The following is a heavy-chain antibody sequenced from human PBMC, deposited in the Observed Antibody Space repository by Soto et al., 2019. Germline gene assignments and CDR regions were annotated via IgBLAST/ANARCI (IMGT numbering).Heavy chain of an antibody. CDR3: ARNLAGGVLRYYFDY. Sequence: SVKVSCKASGGTFSSYAISWVRQAPGQGVEWMGGIIPSFGTANYTQKFQGRVTITSDESTSTAYMELSSLRSEDTAVYYCARNLAGGVLRYYFDYWGQGTLVTVSS. J-gene: IGHJ4*02. V-gene: IGHV1-69*13. CDR1: GGTFSSYA. D-gene: IGHD3-10*01. CDR2: IIPSFGTA.